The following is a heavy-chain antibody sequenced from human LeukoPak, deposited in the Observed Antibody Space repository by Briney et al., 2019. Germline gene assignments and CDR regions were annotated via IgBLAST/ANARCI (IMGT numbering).Heavy chain of an antibody. V-gene: IGHV3-30*18. Sequence: GGSLRLSCAASQFTFSSYGMHWVRQAPGKGLEWVAVISYDGSDKYYGGSVKGRFTISRENSKNTVYLQMSSLRAEDTAVYYCAKVRSPNSVYHGMDVWGQGTTVTVSS. D-gene: IGHD1-1*01. CDR1: QFTFSSYG. J-gene: IGHJ6*02. CDR2: ISYDGSDK. CDR3: AKVRSPNSVYHGMDV.